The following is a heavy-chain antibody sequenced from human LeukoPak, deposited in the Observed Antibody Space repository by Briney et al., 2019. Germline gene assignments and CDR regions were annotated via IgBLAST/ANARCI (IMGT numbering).Heavy chain of an antibody. J-gene: IGHJ1*01. D-gene: IGHD1-26*01. Sequence: ASVKVSCKASGYTFTGYYMHWVRQAPGQGLEWMGWINPNSGDTNYAQKFQGRVTMTRDTSISTAYMELSRLRSDDTAVYYCTKIEVGADDFDYFQHWGQGTLVTVSS. CDR3: TKIEVGADDFDYFQH. CDR1: GYTFTGYY. V-gene: IGHV1-2*02. CDR2: INPNSGDT.